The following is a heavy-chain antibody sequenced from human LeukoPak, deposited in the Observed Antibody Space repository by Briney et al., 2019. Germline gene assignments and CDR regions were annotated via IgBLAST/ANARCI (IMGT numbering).Heavy chain of an antibody. J-gene: IGHJ6*03. V-gene: IGHV1-2*02. CDR1: GYTFTAYY. D-gene: IGHD3-3*01. CDR3: ARDSYDFWSGYYTSDYYYYYYMDV. CDR2: INPNSGVT. Sequence: ASVKVSCKASGYTFTAYYIHWVRQAPGQGLEWMGWINPNSGVTNYAQKFQGRVTMTRDTPINTAYMELSWLRSDDTAVYYCARDSYDFWSGYYTSDYYYYYYMDVWGKGTTVTVSS.